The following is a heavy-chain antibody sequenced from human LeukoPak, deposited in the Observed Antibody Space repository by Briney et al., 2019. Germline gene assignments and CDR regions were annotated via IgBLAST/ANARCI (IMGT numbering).Heavy chain of an antibody. V-gene: IGHV4-39*01. CDR1: GGSISSSSYY. J-gene: IGHJ4*02. D-gene: IGHD2-21*02. Sequence: SETLSLTCTVSGGSISSSSYYWGWIRQPPGKGLEGIGSIYYSGSTYYNPSLKSRVTISVDTSKNQFSLKLSSVTAADTAVYYCARHVVVTATPFDCWGQGTLVTVSS. CDR3: ARHVVVTATPFDC. CDR2: IYYSGST.